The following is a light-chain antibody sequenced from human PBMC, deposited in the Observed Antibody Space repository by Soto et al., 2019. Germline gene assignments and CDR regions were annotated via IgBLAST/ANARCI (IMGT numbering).Light chain of an antibody. Sequence: EVVLTQSPATLSVSPGERASLSCMASQSVSSDLAWYQQKPGQAPRLLIYGVSTRATAIPPRFSGSGSGTEFTLTISGLQPEDFAVYYCQQYNKGPPWTFGQGTKVDIK. V-gene: IGKV3-15*01. CDR2: GVS. J-gene: IGKJ1*01. CDR3: QQYNKGPPWT. CDR1: QSVSSD.